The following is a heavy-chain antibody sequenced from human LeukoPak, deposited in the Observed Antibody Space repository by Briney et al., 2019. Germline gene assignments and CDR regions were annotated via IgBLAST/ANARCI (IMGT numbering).Heavy chain of an antibody. CDR2: VASSGTS. CDR3: ARVVRGVVTSNWFDP. Sequence: SETLSLTCTVSGDSLNTYYWTWIRQTPGKELEWIGFVASSGTSNYNPSLKSRVSISIDTSKNQFSLALTSVTPADTAVYYCARVVRGVVTSNWFDPWGQGTLVSVSS. V-gene: IGHV4-59*01. CDR1: GDSLNTYY. D-gene: IGHD2-21*02. J-gene: IGHJ5*02.